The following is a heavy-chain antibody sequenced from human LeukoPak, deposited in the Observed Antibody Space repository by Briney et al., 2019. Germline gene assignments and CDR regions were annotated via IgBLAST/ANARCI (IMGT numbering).Heavy chain of an antibody. V-gene: IGHV3-9*02. J-gene: IGHJ4*02. D-gene: IGHD6-19*01. Sequence: PGRSLRLSCAASGFTSDDYAMHWVRQAPGKGLEWVSGISWNSGSIGYADSVKGRFTISRDNAKNSLYLQMNSLRAEDMALYYCAKDMGSSGWYYFDYWGQGTLVTVSS. CDR3: AKDMGSSGWYYFDY. CDR1: GFTSDDYA. CDR2: ISWNSGSI.